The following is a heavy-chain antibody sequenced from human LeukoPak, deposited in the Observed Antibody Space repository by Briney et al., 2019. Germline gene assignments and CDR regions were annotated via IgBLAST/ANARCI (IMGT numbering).Heavy chain of an antibody. J-gene: IGHJ4*02. Sequence: PGGSLRLSCAASGFTFSSYWMSWVRQAPGEGLEWVANIKQDGSEKYYVDSVKGRFTISRDNAKNSLYLQMNSLRAEDTALYYCAKDRFTYDSPHELDYWGQGTLVTVSS. CDR3: AKDRFTYDSPHELDY. CDR1: GFTFSSYW. CDR2: IKQDGSEK. D-gene: IGHD3-22*01. V-gene: IGHV3-7*03.